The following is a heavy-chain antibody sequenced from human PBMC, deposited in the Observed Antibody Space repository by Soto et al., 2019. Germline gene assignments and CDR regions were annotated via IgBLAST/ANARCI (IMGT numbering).Heavy chain of an antibody. J-gene: IGHJ6*02. CDR1: GFIFSSYG. V-gene: IGHV3-30*18. CDR3: AKDRSYCTSDSCYGVDV. Sequence: PGGSLRLSCPVSGFIFSSYGMHWVRQAPGKGLEWVALISYDGNNKYYADSVKGRFTISRDNSKNTLFLQMSSLRAEDTAVYYCAKDRSYCTSDSCYGVDVWGQGTTVTVSS. CDR2: ISYDGNNK. D-gene: IGHD2-2*01.